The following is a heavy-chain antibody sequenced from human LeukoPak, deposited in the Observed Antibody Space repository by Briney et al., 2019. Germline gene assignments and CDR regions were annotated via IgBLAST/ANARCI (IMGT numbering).Heavy chain of an antibody. CDR1: GGTFSSYA. Sequence: ASVNVSCKASGGTFSSYAISWVRQAPGQGLEWMGGIIPIFGTANYAQKFQGRVTITADESTSTAYMELSSLRSEDTAVYYCARQKVIGEYYYYGMDVWGQGTTVTVSS. V-gene: IGHV1-69*01. CDR3: ARQKVIGEYYYYGMDV. J-gene: IGHJ6*02. CDR2: IIPIFGTA. D-gene: IGHD2-21*01.